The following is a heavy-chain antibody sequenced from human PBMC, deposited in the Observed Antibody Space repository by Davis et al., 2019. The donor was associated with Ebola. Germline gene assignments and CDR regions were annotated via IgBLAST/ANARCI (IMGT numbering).Heavy chain of an antibody. CDR1: GGSFSDYY. V-gene: IGHV4-34*01. D-gene: IGHD1-26*01. CDR2: INHSGST. J-gene: IGHJ6*02. Sequence: MPGGSLRLSCAGYGGSFSDYYWTWIRQPPGKGLEWIGEINHSGSTKYSPSLNSRVTISVDTSKNQFSLKLTTVTAADTAMYYCARRYSGRYSYHYGMDVWGQGTTVTVSS. CDR3: ARRYSGRYSYHYGMDV.